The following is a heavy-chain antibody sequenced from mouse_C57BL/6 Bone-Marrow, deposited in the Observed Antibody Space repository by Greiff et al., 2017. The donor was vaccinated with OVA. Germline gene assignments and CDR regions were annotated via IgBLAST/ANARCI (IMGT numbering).Heavy chain of an antibody. J-gene: IGHJ2*01. CDR3: APLYGFDY. Sequence: EVQLQQSGPELVKPGASVKISCKASGYTFTDYYMNWVKQSHGKSLEWIGDINPNNGGTSYNQKFKGKATLTVDKSSSTAYMELRSLTSEDSAVYYCAPLYGFDYWGQGTTLTVSS. CDR2: INPNNGGT. V-gene: IGHV1-26*01. CDR1: GYTFTDYY. D-gene: IGHD1-1*01.